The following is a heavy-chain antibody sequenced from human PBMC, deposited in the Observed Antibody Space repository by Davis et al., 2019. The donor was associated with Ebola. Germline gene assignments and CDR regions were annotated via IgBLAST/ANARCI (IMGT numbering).Heavy chain of an antibody. CDR2: IKQDGSEK. Sequence: GSLRLSCAASGFTFSSYWMSWVRQAPGKGLEWVANIKQDGSEKYYVDSVKGRFTISRDNAKNSLYLQMNSLRAEDTAVYYCARVVSLWFGELPYWGQGTLVTVSS. D-gene: IGHD3-10*01. V-gene: IGHV3-7*01. CDR3: ARVVSLWFGELPY. J-gene: IGHJ4*02. CDR1: GFTFSSYW.